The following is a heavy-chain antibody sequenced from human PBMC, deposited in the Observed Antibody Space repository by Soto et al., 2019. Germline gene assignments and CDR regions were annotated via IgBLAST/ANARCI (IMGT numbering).Heavy chain of an antibody. Sequence: ASVKVSCKASGYTFTSYGISWVRQAPGQGLEWMGWISAYNGNTNYAQKLQGRVTMTTDTSTSTAYMELRSLRSDDTAVYYCASVGGYSYANYYYSGMDVWGQGTTVTVSS. CDR1: GYTFTSYG. CDR2: ISAYNGNT. CDR3: ASVGGYSYANYYYSGMDV. V-gene: IGHV1-18*01. J-gene: IGHJ6*02. D-gene: IGHD5-18*01.